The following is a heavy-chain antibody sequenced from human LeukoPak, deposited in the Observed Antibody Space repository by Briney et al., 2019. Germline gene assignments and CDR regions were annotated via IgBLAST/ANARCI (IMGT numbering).Heavy chain of an antibody. CDR3: ARSRVVAATGENYYYYMDV. D-gene: IGHD2-15*01. J-gene: IGHJ6*03. CDR1: GYSFTSYW. Sequence: GESLKISCKGSGYSFTSYWIGWVRQMPGEGLEWMGIIYPGDSDTRYSPPFQGQVTISADKSISTAYLQWSSLKASDTAMYYCARSRVVAATGENYYYYMDVWGKGTTVTVSS. CDR2: IYPGDSDT. V-gene: IGHV5-51*01.